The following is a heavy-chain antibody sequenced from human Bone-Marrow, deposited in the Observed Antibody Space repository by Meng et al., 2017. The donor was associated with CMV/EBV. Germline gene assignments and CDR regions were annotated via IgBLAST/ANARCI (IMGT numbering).Heavy chain of an antibody. CDR1: GFTFSSYS. V-gene: IGHV3-48*04. D-gene: IGHD3-10*01. Sequence: GGSLRLSCAASGFTFSSYSMNWVRQAPGKGLEWVSYISSSSSTIYYADSVKGRFTISRDNAKNSLYLQMNSLRAEDTAVYYCACGLGSYYNRAFAIWGQGTMVTVSS. CDR2: ISSSSSTI. J-gene: IGHJ3*02. CDR3: ACGLGSYYNRAFAI.